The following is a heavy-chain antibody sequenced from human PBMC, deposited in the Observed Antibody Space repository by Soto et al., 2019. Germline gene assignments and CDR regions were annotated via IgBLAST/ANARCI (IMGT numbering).Heavy chain of an antibody. CDR1: GITFSSYE. CDR3: ARGNYYYGLDV. CDR2: MTNSGNSV. Sequence: GGSLRLSCIYSGITFSSYEMSWVRQAPGKGLEWVSYMTNSGNSVSYADSVKGRFTISRDNAKNSLYLQMDSLRAEDTAVYFCARGNYYYGLDVWGQGTTVTVSS. V-gene: IGHV3-48*03. J-gene: IGHJ6*02.